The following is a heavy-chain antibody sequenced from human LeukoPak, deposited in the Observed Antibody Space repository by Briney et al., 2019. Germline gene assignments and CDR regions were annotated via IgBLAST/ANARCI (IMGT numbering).Heavy chain of an antibody. J-gene: IGHJ5*02. V-gene: IGHV3-7*03. D-gene: IGHD3-10*01. CDR3: ARVARSVYYWFDP. CDR1: GFTFSSYW. CDR2: IKQDGSEK. Sequence: GSLRLSCAASGFTFSSYWMSWVRQAPGKGLEGVANIKQDGSEKYYVDSVKGRFTISRDNAKNSLYLQMNSLRAEDTAVYYCARVARSVYYWFDPWGQGTLVTVSS.